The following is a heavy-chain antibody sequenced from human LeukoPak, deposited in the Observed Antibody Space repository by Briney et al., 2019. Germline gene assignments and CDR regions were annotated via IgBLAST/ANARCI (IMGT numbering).Heavy chain of an antibody. V-gene: IGHV4-39*01. CDR1: GGSISSSSYY. J-gene: IGHJ4*02. CDR2: IYYSGST. Sequence: PSETLSLTCTVSGGSISSSSYYWGWIRQPPGKGLEWIASIYYSGSTYYNPSLKSRVTISVDTSKNQFSLKLSSVTAADTAVYYCASLYCTNGVCYHFDYWGQGTLVTVSS. D-gene: IGHD2-8*01. CDR3: ASLYCTNGVCYHFDY.